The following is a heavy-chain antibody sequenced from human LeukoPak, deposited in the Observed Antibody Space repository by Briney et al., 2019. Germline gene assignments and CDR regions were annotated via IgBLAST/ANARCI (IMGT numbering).Heavy chain of an antibody. CDR2: IRYDGSNK. V-gene: IGHV3-30*02. CDR1: GFTFSSYA. CDR3: AKDAYSGSSEGGNYFDY. Sequence: GGSLRLSCAASGFTFSSYAMSWVRQAPGKGLEWVAFIRYDGSNKYYADSVKGRFTISRDNSKNTLYLQMNSLRVEDTAVYYCAKDAYSGSSEGGNYFDYWGQGTLVTVSS. J-gene: IGHJ4*02. D-gene: IGHD1-26*01.